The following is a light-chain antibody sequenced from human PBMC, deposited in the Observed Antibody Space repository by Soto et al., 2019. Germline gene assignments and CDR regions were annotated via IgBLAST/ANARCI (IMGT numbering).Light chain of an antibody. CDR3: QQHNSFSIT. CDR1: QTISSW. J-gene: IGKJ5*01. V-gene: IGKV1-5*03. Sequence: DVQMTQSPSTLSVSVGGRCTITCRASQTISSWLAWYQQKPGKAPKLLIYKASSLESGVPSRFSGSGSGTEFTLTINSLQADDFATYYCQQHNSFSITFGQGTRLEIK. CDR2: KAS.